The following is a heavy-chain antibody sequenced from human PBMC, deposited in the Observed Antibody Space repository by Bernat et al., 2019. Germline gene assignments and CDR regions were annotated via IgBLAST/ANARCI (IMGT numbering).Heavy chain of an antibody. D-gene: IGHD2-2*01. Sequence: QVQLVESGGGVVQPGRSLRLSCAASGFSFRTYGMHWVRQAPGKGLEWVAVIWYDGSNKYYADSVKGRFTISRDNSKNTLYLQMNSLRAEDTAVYYCAKDLDGIVVVPAATFDYWGQGTLVTVSS. CDR1: GFSFRTYG. V-gene: IGHV3-33*06. CDR2: IWYDGSNK. J-gene: IGHJ4*02. CDR3: AKDLDGIVVVPAATFDY.